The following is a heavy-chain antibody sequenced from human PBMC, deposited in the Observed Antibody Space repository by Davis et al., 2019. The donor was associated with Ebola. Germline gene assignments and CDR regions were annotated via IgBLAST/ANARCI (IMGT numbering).Heavy chain of an antibody. CDR2: IFYNGDT. J-gene: IGHJ4*02. CDR3: ARGDGYCSGSSCYDFDY. CDR1: GGSVSSGNYY. Sequence: MPSETLSFTCTVYGGSVSSGNYYWSWIRQPPGKGLEWIGYIFYNGDTNYNPSLKSRVIISVDTSENQFSLKLSSVTAADTAVYYCARGDGYCSGSSCYDFDYWGQGTLVTVSS. D-gene: IGHD2-2*03. V-gene: IGHV4-61*01.